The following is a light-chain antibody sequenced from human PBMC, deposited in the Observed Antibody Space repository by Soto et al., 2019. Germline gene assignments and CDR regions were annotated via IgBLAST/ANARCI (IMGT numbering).Light chain of an antibody. CDR1: QRVLYSSNNQNY. Sequence: DIVMTQSPDSLAVSLGHRAPITCKSSQRVLYSSNNQNYLTWYQQKPGQPPRLLIYWASTRESGVPDRFSGSVSGTDGTINISGLKEEDGSVYYCQQSYSTPLTFGGGTKVDIK. CDR3: QQSYSTPLT. V-gene: IGKV4-1*01. J-gene: IGKJ4*01. CDR2: WAS.